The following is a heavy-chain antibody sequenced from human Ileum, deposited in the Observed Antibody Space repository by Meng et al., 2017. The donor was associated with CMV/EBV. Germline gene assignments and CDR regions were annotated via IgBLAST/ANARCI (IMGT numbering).Heavy chain of an antibody. D-gene: IGHD3-3*01. CDR1: GFTFSEYS. CDR3: TRVGRSWLTFGGSNY. CDR2: ISTSSRYI. Sequence: SGFTFSEYSMNWVRQAPGKGLEWVSSISTSSRYIYYADSVKGRFTISRDNADNSLYLQLNSLTADDTGIYYCTRVGRSWLTFGGSNYWGQGTLVTVSS. J-gene: IGHJ4*02. V-gene: IGHV3-21*06.